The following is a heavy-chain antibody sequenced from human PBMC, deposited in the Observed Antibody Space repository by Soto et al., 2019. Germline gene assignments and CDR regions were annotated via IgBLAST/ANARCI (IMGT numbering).Heavy chain of an antibody. CDR1: GGSIGRYY. V-gene: IGHV4-59*01. Sequence: SETLSLTCTVSGGSIGRYYWSWIRQPPGKGLEWIGYMSYSGSSNYNPSLKSRVTISVDTSRNQFSLKLSSVIAADTAVYFCARAGWSAYNTAAFFDCWGQGALVTVSS. CDR3: ARAGWSAYNTAAFFDC. J-gene: IGHJ4*02. D-gene: IGHD3-3*01. CDR2: MSYSGSS.